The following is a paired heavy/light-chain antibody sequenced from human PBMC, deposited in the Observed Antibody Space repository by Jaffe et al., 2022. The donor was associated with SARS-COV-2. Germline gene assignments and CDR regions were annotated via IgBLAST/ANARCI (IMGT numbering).Light chain of an antibody. J-gene: IGKJ2*01. V-gene: IGKV3-15*01. CDR1: QSVSSN. CDR3: QQYYNWPPYT. Sequence: EIVMTQSPATLSVSPGERATLSCRASQSVSSNLAWYQQRPGQVPRLLIYGASTRATGIPARFSGSGSGTEFTLTISSLQSEDFAVYYCQQYYNWPPYTFGQGTKVEIE. CDR2: GAS.
Heavy chain of an antibody. V-gene: IGHV3-48*04. CDR3: VRELYYMDV. CDR2: VSSSFI. CDR1: GFTFRDYS. Sequence: EVQLVESGGGLVQPGGSLRLSCAASGFTFRDYSMNWVRQAPGKGLEWVSYVSSSFIYYADSVKGRFTISRDNAKNSVHLQMNSLRAEDTAVYYCVRELYYMDVWGTGTTVTVSS. J-gene: IGHJ6*03.